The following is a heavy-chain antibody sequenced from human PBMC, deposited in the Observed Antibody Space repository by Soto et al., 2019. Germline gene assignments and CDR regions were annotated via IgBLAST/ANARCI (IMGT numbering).Heavy chain of an antibody. CDR3: ARVAVGMVRGGTGGGRGYYFDY. J-gene: IGHJ4*02. D-gene: IGHD3-10*01. Sequence: SETLSLTFAVSGGSISSSNWWRWVRQPPGKGLEWMGEIYHRGSTNYNPSLKSRVTISVDKSKNQFSLKLSSVTAADTAVYYCARVAVGMVRGGTGGGRGYYFDYWGQGTLVTVSS. V-gene: IGHV4-4*02. CDR2: IYHRGST. CDR1: GGSISSSNW.